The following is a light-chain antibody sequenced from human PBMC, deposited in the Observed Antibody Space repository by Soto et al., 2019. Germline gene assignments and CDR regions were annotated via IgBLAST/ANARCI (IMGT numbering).Light chain of an antibody. J-gene: IGKJ1*01. V-gene: IGKV3-15*01. CDR1: QSVSNK. Sequence: ELGITQSPATLSVSPEEITTLYWSASQSVSNKLVWYQQKPGQAPRLLIYAASTRATGIPARFSGSGSETEFTLTISSLQSEDLAVYYCQQYANWPKTFGQGTKVDIK. CDR2: AAS. CDR3: QQYANWPKT.